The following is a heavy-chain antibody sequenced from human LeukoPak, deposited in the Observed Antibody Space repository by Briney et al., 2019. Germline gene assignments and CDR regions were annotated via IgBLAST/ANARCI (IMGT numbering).Heavy chain of an antibody. J-gene: IGHJ6*03. CDR1: GYSFTSYW. D-gene: IGHD1-26*01. Sequence: GESLKISCKGSGYSFTSYWIVWVRQMPGKGLEWMGIIYPGDSDTRYSPSFQGQVTISADKSISTAYLQWSSLKASDTAMYYCARTAEWELLPRHYYYYYYMDVWGKGTTVTVSS. V-gene: IGHV5-51*01. CDR3: ARTAEWELLPRHYYYYYYMDV. CDR2: IYPGDSDT.